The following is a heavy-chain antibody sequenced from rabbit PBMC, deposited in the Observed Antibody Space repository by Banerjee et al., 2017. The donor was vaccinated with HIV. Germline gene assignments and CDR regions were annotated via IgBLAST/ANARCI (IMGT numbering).Heavy chain of an antibody. J-gene: IGHJ4*01. CDR1: GFDLSSSYW. V-gene: IGHV1S45*01. D-gene: IGHD1-1*01. Sequence: CTASGFDLSSSYWICWVRQAPGKGLEWIACIYTGSSGNTYYASWAKGRFTISKTSSTTVTLQMTSLTAADTATYFCARVYYEYYFNLWGPGTLVTVS. CDR3: ARVYYEYYFNL. CDR2: IYTGSSGNT.